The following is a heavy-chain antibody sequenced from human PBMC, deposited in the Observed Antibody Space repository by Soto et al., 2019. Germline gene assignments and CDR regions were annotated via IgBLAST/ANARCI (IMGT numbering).Heavy chain of an antibody. Sequence: PSETLSLTCTVSGGSISSYYWSWIRQPPGKGLEWIGYISYTGTTNYNPSLKSRVSISIDRSKNQFSLSLSSLTAADTAVYYCARGGLEPLTFDSWGQGTLVTVSS. J-gene: IGHJ4*02. CDR1: GGSISSYY. CDR3: ARGGLEPLTFDS. CDR2: ISYTGTT. V-gene: IGHV4-59*12. D-gene: IGHD1-26*01.